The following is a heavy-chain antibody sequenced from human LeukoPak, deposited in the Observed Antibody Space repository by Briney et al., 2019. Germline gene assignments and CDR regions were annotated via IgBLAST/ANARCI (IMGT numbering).Heavy chain of an antibody. CDR3: AKDLAYDSTDYHVVFDC. Sequence: GGSLRLSCAASGFTFSTYAMSWVGQAPGKGLEWVSAISGSGDRTYHADSVKGRFTTSRDNSKNTLYLQMNSLRAEDTAIYYCAKDLAYDSTDYHVVFDCWGQGTLVTVSS. V-gene: IGHV3-23*01. CDR2: ISGSGDRT. CDR1: GFTFSTYA. D-gene: IGHD3-22*01. J-gene: IGHJ4*02.